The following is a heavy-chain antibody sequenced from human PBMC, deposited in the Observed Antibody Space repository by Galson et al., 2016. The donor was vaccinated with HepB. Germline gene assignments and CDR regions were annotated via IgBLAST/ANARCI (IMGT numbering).Heavy chain of an antibody. V-gene: IGHV5-10-1*01. CDR1: GYSFTSYW. CDR2: IDPNDSYA. J-gene: IGHJ6*02. Sequence: QSGAEVTKPGESLRTSCKGSGYSFTSYWISWVRQMPGKGLEWVGRIDPNDSYASYSPSFQGHVTISADKSINTAYLQWSSLKASDTAMYYCARHYYDILTGYYTLRGLDVWGQGTTVTVSS. D-gene: IGHD3-9*01. CDR3: ARHYYDILTGYYTLRGLDV.